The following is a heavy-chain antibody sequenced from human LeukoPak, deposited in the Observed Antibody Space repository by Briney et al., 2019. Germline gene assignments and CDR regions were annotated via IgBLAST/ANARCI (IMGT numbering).Heavy chain of an antibody. J-gene: IGHJ4*02. D-gene: IGHD3-10*01. CDR2: INPSGGTT. V-gene: IGHV1-46*01. CDR3: ARVGYYGSGSYYSRDY. Sequence: ASVKVSCKASGYSFTNYYIHWVRQAPGQGLEWMGIINPSGGTTTYAQKFQGRVTMTRDTSTSTLYMELSSLRSEDTAVYYCARVGYYGSGSYYSRDYWGQGTLVTVSS. CDR1: GYSFTNYY.